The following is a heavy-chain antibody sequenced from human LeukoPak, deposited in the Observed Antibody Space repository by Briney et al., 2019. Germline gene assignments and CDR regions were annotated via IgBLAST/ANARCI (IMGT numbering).Heavy chain of an antibody. D-gene: IGHD5-24*01. CDR2: INKDGSEI. V-gene: IGHV3-7*05. Sequence: GGSLRLSCEASGFXFMTYWMNWVRQAPGKGLEWLAHINKDGSEIYYVDSVRGRFTISRDNAKSSLSLPSVYLQMNSLRVEDTAVYYCVRGFDGYYGFDIWGQGTMVTVSS. CDR3: VRGFDGYYGFDI. J-gene: IGHJ3*02. CDR1: GFXFMTYW.